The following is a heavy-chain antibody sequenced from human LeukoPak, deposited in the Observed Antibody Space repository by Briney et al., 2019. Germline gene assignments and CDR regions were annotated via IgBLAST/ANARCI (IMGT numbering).Heavy chain of an antibody. CDR2: IYTSGST. CDR3: ARDLGYPNIVVVTATSSRDAFDI. V-gene: IGHV4-4*07. CDR1: GGSISSYY. Sequence: SETLSLTCTVSGGSISSYYWSWIRQPAGKGLEWIGRIYTSGSTNYNPSLKSRVTMSVDTSKNQFSLKLSSVTAADTAVYYCARDLGYPNIVVVTATSSRDAFDIWGQGTMVTVSS. D-gene: IGHD2-21*02. J-gene: IGHJ3*02.